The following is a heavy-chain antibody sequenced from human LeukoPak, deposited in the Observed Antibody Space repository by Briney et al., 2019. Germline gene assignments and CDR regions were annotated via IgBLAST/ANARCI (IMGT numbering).Heavy chain of an antibody. D-gene: IGHD3-22*01. CDR3: AREAKGDDSSGYPDY. CDR2: INPNSGGT. Sequence: GASVKVSCKASGYTFTGYYMHWVRQAPGQGLEWMGWINPNSGGTNYAQKFQGRVTMTRDTSISTAYMELSRLRSDDTAVYYCAREAKGDDSSGYPDYWGQGTLVTVSS. V-gene: IGHV1-2*02. J-gene: IGHJ4*02. CDR1: GYTFTGYY.